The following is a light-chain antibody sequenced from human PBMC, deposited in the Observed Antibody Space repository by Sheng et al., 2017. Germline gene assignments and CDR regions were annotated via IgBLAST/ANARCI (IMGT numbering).Light chain of an antibody. Sequence: DIQMTQSPSSLSASVGDRVTITCRASQGISNYLAWYQQKPGKVPKLLIYAASHFAIRGSPSRFSGSGSGTDFTLTISSLQPEDVATYYCQKXNSAPFTFGPGTKVDIK. CDR3: QKXNSAPFT. V-gene: IGKV1-27*01. CDR2: AAS. CDR1: QGISNY. J-gene: IGKJ3*01.